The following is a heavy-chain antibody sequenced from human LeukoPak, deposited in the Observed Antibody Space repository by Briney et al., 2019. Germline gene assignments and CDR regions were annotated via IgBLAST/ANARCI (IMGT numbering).Heavy chain of an antibody. J-gene: IGHJ4*02. CDR2: ISGSGGST. D-gene: IGHD4-11*01. V-gene: IGHV3-23*01. CDR3: AKDRPYSNYEG. Sequence: GESLKISCAASGFTFSSYAMSWVRQAPGKGLEWVSAISGSGGSTYYADSVKGRFTISRDNSKNTLYLQMNSLRAEDTAVYYCAKDRPYSNYEGWGQGTLVTVSS. CDR1: GFTFSSYA.